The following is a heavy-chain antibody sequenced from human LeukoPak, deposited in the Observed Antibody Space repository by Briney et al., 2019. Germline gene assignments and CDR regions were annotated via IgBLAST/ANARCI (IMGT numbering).Heavy chain of an antibody. D-gene: IGHD5-18*01. V-gene: IGHV3-48*01. Sequence: GGSLRLSCAASGFTFSTYSMNWVRQAPGKGPEWVSYISSSSTTIYYADSVKGRFTIPRDNAKNSLFLQMSSLRAEDTAVYYCARDLNSYGPWGYWGQGTLVTVSS. CDR3: ARDLNSYGPWGY. J-gene: IGHJ4*02. CDR2: ISSSSTTI. CDR1: GFTFSTYS.